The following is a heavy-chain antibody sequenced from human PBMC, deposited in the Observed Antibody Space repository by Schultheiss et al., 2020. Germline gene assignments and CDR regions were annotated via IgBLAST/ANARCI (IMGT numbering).Heavy chain of an antibody. Sequence: LSLTCTVSGGSISSGGYYWSWIRQHPGKGLEWIGYIYYSGSTNYNPSLKSRVTISVDTSKNQFSLKLSSVTAADTAVYYCARGRRTTVTTGFDYWGQGTLVTVSS. V-gene: IGHV4-61*08. D-gene: IGHD4-17*01. J-gene: IGHJ4*02. CDR2: IYYSGST. CDR1: GGSISSGGYY. CDR3: ARGRRTTVTTGFDY.